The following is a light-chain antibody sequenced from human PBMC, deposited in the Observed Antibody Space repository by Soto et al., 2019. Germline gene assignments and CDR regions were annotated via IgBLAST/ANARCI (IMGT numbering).Light chain of an antibody. V-gene: IGKV1-6*01. CDR2: SAS. CDR1: QGVRDD. J-gene: IGKJ4*01. CDR3: LQESNFPLT. Sequence: IQMTQSPSSLSASVGDRVTITCRASQGVRDDVGWYQQKPGKAPKLLIYSASTLQSGVPSRFSGSGSGTDFPPTISCRQPEDFPTYYGLQESNFPLTFGGGTKGEI.